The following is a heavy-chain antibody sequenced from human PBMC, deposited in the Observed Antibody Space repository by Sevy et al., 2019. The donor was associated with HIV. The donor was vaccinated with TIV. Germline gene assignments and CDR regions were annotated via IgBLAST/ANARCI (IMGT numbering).Heavy chain of an antibody. J-gene: IGHJ4*02. V-gene: IGHV3-30*04. Sequence: GGSLRLSCAASGFTFSSYAMHWVRQAPGKGLEWVAVISYDGSNKYYADSVKGRFTISRDNSKNTLYLQMKSLRAEDTRVNYCARWGIRLWEKGFDYWGQGTLVTVSS. D-gene: IGHD5-18*01. CDR1: GFTFSSYA. CDR2: ISYDGSNK. CDR3: ARWGIRLWEKGFDY.